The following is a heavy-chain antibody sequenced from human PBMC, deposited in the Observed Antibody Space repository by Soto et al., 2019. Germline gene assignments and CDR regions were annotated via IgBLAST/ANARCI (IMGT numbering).Heavy chain of an antibody. D-gene: IGHD3-3*01. CDR2: ISYDGGNK. V-gene: IGHV3-30-3*01. J-gene: IGHJ3*02. CDR3: ARAPSYDFSHRGDAFDI. CDR1: GFTFSSYA. Sequence: PGGSLRLSCAASGFTFSSYAMHWVRQAPGKGLEWVAVISYDGGNKYYADSVKGRFTISRDNSKNTLYLQMNSLRAEDTAVYYCARAPSYDFSHRGDAFDIWGQGTMVTVSS.